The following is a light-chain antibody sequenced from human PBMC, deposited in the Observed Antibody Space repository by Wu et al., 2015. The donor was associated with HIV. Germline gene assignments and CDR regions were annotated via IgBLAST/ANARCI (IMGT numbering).Light chain of an antibody. Sequence: EIVLTQSPDTLSLSPGERATLSCRASQSVSSSYLAWYQQKPGQAPRLLIYGASSRATGIPDRFSGSGSGTDFTLTISRLEPEDFAFYYCQHRFNWPLIFGQGTRLEIK. CDR1: QSVSSSY. CDR2: GAS. CDR3: QHRFNWPLI. V-gene: IGKV3D-20*02. J-gene: IGKJ5*01.